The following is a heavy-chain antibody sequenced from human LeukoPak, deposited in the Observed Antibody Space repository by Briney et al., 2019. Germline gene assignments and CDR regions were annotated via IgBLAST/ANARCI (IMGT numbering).Heavy chain of an antibody. V-gene: IGHV2-5*02. D-gene: IGHD3-10*01. J-gene: IGHJ5*02. CDR3: AHWGVYGSGSYWFDP. CDR1: GFSLGTRGVG. CDR2: LYWDDDK. Sequence: ESGPTLVNPTQTLTLTCTFSGFSLGTRGVGVGWIRQPPGKALEWLALLYWDDDKRYSPSLKSRLTITKDTSKNQVVLTMTNMDPVDTATYYCAHWGVYGSGSYWFDPWGQGTLVTVSS.